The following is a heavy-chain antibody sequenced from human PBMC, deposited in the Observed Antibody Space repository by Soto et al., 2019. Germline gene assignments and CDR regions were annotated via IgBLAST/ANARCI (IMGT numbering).Heavy chain of an antibody. CDR3: ARSAQWDGFDP. CDR2: ISYSGST. D-gene: IGHD2-8*01. CDR1: AGSISTINYY. J-gene: IGHJ3*01. V-gene: IGHV4-31*03. Sequence: QVQLQESGPGLVRPSQTLSLTCTVSAGSISTINYYWSWIRQHPEKGLEWIGYISYSGSTFYHSSLQRRVTISLDTSKKQFSLTPTSVTAADTAVYYCARSAQWDGFDPWGQGTMVTVSS.